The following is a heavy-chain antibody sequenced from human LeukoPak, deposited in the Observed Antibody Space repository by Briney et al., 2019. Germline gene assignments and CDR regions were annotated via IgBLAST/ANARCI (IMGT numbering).Heavy chain of an antibody. CDR2: VEHDGTTK. CDR1: GFTFASLG. CDR3: ARDLSGVTGYTYGRGIDY. V-gene: IGHV3-30*02. J-gene: IGHJ4*02. D-gene: IGHD5-18*01. Sequence: GGSLRLSCPASGFTFASLGMHWVRQAPGKGLEWVAFVEHDGTTKHYADSVKGRFTISRDNAKTSLYLQMNSLRAEDTAVYYCARDLSGVTGYTYGRGIDYWGQGTLVTVSS.